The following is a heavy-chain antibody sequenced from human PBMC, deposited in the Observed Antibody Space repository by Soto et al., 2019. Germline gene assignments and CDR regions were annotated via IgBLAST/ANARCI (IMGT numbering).Heavy chain of an antibody. CDR3: ARNDYYGSGSQPYYYGMDF. V-gene: IGHV1-69*13. D-gene: IGHD3-10*01. J-gene: IGHJ6*02. CDR1: GGTFSSYA. CDR2: IIPIFGTA. Sequence: SVKVSCKASGGTFSSYAISWVRQAPGQGLEWMGGIIPIFGTANYAQKFQGRVTITADESTSTAYMELSSLRSEDTAVYYCARNDYYGSGSQPYYYGMDFWGQGTTVIVSS.